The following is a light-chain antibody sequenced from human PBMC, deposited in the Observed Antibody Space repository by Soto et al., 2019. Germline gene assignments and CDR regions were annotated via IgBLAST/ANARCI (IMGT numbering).Light chain of an antibody. V-gene: IGKV1-5*01. CDR1: QSISNW. CDR2: DVS. Sequence: DIQTPQSPSTLSASIGDRVAITCRASQSISNWLAWHQQKPGKAPKLLIYDVSTLESGVPSRFSGSGSGTEYTLTISSLQPDDFATYYCQQYNSYSSTFGQGTRLEIK. CDR3: QQYNSYSST. J-gene: IGKJ5*01.